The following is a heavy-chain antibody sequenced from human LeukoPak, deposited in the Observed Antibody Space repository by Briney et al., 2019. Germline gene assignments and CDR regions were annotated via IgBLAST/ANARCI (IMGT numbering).Heavy chain of an antibody. J-gene: IGHJ4*02. CDR2: IYNSGST. CDR1: GGSISNYY. CDR3: ARAPTLYYFDY. V-gene: IGHV4-59*01. Sequence: ASETLSLTCTVSGGSISNYYWSWIRQPPGKGLEWIGYIYNSGSTDYNPSLKSRVSISVDTSKNQLSLKLSSVTAADTAVYYCARAPTLYYFDYWGQGTLVTVSS. D-gene: IGHD2/OR15-2a*01.